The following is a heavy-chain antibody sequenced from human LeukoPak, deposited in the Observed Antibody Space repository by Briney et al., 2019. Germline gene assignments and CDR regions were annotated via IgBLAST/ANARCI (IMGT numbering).Heavy chain of an antibody. Sequence: ESGPALVKPTQTLTLTCTVSGFSLSNARMGVSWIRQPPGKALEWLAHIFSNDEKSYSTSLKSRLTISKDTSKSQVVLTMTNMDPVDTATYYCARIPLGVKPRYCSSTSCWDCSGGSCYSKGFWFDPWGQGTPVTVSS. CDR2: IFSNDEK. J-gene: IGHJ5*02. D-gene: IGHD2-15*01. V-gene: IGHV2-26*01. CDR3: ARIPLGVKPRYCSSTSCWDCSGGSCYSKGFWFDP. CDR1: GFSLSNARMG.